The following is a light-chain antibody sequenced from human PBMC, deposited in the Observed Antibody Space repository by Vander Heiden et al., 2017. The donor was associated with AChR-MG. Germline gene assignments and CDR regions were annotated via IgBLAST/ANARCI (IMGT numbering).Light chain of an antibody. CDR3: SAWDDSLNAWV. V-gene: IGLV1-44*01. J-gene: IGLJ3*02. CDR2: RGS. CDR1: SSNIGKNT. Sequence: QSVLTQPPSLSGTPPERVTISCSGSSSNIGKNTANWYQQLPGTAPRLLIYRGSQRPAGVPDRFSGSESGTSASLGINGLQSEDEADYYCSAWDDSLNAWVFGGGTKVTVL.